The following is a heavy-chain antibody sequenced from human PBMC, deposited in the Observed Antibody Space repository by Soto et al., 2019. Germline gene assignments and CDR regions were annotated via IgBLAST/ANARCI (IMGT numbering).Heavy chain of an antibody. V-gene: IGHV4-4*02. Sequence: QVQLQESGPGLVKPSGTLSLTCAVSGGSISTTYWWSWVRQSPGKGLEWIGEIHHGTGTNYNPSLKSRVNISLDKYKNQLFLRLTSVTVADTAVYYCARNAAYDLDGGGQGTTVTVSS. CDR3: ARNAAYDLDG. J-gene: IGHJ6*02. CDR2: IHHGTGT. D-gene: IGHD5-12*01. CDR1: GGSISTTYW.